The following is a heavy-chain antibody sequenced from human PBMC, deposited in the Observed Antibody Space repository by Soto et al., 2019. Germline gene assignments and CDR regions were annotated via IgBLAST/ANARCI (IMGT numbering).Heavy chain of an antibody. CDR1: GDSISSNSHY. CDR2: IYYSGST. V-gene: IGHV4-61*05. D-gene: IGHD7-27*01. J-gene: IGHJ4*02. Sequence: SETLSLTCTVSGDSISSNSHYWSWIRQPPGKGLEWIGYIYYSGSTNYNPPLKSRVTISVDTSKNQFSLKLSSVTAADTAVYYCARRWGRTFDYWGQGTLVTVSS. CDR3: ARRWGRTFDY.